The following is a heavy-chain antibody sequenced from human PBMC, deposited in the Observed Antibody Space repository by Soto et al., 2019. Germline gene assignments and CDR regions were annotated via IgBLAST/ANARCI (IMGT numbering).Heavy chain of an antibody. D-gene: IGHD3-22*01. Sequence: SETLSLTCTVSGGSVSSSNYYWGWIRQPPGKGLEWIGSFYWSGSTYYNPSLKSRVTIAVDTSKNQFSLKLSSVTAADTAVYYCATTTTFYYDGSGYNIPYFDIWGQGTMVTVSS. J-gene: IGHJ3*02. CDR3: ATTTTFYYDGSGYNIPYFDI. CDR1: GGSVSSSNYY. CDR2: FYWSGST. V-gene: IGHV4-39*01.